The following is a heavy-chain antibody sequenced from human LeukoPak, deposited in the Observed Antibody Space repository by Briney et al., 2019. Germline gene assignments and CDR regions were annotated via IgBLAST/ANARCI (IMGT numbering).Heavy chain of an antibody. CDR3: AREYCSSTSCLYLYYMDV. D-gene: IGHD2-2*01. CDR1: GGTFSSYT. J-gene: IGHJ6*03. Sequence: SVKVSCKASGGTFSSYTISWVRQAPGQGLEWMGRIIPILGIANYAQKFQGRVTITADRSTSTAYMELSSLRSEDTAVYYCAREYCSSTSCLYLYYMDVWGKGTTVTVSS. V-gene: IGHV1-69*04. CDR2: IIPILGIA.